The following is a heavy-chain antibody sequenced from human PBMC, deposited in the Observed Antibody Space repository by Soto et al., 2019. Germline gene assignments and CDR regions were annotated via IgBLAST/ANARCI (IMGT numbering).Heavy chain of an antibody. CDR1: GYTLTELS. D-gene: IGHD3-9*01. CDR3: ATERRGVYDILTGPLDY. J-gene: IGHJ4*02. CDR2: FDPEDGET. Sequence: GSSVKVSCKVSGYTLTELSMHWVRQAPGKGLEWMGGFDPEDGETIYAQKFQGRVTMTEDTSTDTPYMGLSSLRSEDKAVYYCATERRGVYDILTGPLDYWGQGSLITVSS. V-gene: IGHV1-24*01.